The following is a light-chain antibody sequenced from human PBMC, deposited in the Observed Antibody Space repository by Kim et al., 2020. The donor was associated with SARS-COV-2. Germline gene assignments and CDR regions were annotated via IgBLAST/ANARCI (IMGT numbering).Light chain of an antibody. CDR2: AAS. CDR1: QDISTF. V-gene: IGKV1-12*01. Sequence: ESVGGRVTITCRASQDISTFLAWYQQKPGKAPELLIYAASHLESGVPSRFRGSGSGTEFTLTISSLQPEDVATYYCQQPTSFPLTFGGGTKVDIK. J-gene: IGKJ4*01. CDR3: QQPTSFPLT.